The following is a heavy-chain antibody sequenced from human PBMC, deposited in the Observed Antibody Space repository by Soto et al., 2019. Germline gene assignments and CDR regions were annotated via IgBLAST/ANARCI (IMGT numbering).Heavy chain of an antibody. Sequence: GGSLRLSCAASGFTFSSYWMSWVRQAPGKGLEWVANIKQDGSEKYYVDSVKGRFTISRDNAKNSLYLQMNSLRAEDTAVYYCARGGYCSSTSCQGPDAFDIWGQGTMVTVSS. V-gene: IGHV3-7*03. CDR1: GFTFSSYW. D-gene: IGHD2-2*01. CDR2: IKQDGSEK. CDR3: ARGGYCSSTSCQGPDAFDI. J-gene: IGHJ3*02.